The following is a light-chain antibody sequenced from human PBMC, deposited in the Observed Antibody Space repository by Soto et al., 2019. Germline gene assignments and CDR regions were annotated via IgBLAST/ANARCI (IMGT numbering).Light chain of an antibody. J-gene: IGKJ1*01. CDR3: QQRSNWPRT. CDR1: QSVSSY. CDR2: DAS. V-gene: IGKV3-11*01. Sequence: EIVLTQSPGTLSLSPGERATLSCRASQSVSSYLAWYQQKPGQAPRLLIYDASNRATGIPARFSGSGSGTDFTLTISSLEPEDFAVYYCQQRSNWPRTFGQGTRWIS.